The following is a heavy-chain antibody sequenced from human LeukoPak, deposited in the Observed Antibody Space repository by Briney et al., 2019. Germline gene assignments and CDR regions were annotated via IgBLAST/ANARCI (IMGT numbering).Heavy chain of an antibody. D-gene: IGHD3-10*01. J-gene: IGHJ3*02. Sequence: KSSETLSLTCTVSGGSISSGDYYWSWIRQPPGKGLEWIGYIYYSGSTNYNPSLKSRVTISVDTSKNQFSLKLSSVTAADTAVYYCARPARSGPYYYGSGSYYDAFDIWGQGTMVTVSS. V-gene: IGHV4-30-4*08. CDR2: IYYSGST. CDR1: GGSISSGDYY. CDR3: ARPARSGPYYYGSGSYYDAFDI.